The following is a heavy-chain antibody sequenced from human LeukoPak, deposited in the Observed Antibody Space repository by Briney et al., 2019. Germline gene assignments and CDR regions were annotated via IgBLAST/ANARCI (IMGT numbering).Heavy chain of an antibody. CDR1: GGSISSGSYY. CDR2: IYTSGST. V-gene: IGHV4-61*02. Sequence: SETLSLTCTVSGGSISSGSYYWSWIRQPAGKGLEWIGRIYTSGSTNYNPSLKSRVTISVDTSKNQFSLKLSSVTAADTAVYYCARDDFTGELVDAFDIWGQGTMVTVSS. CDR3: ARDDFTGELVDAFDI. J-gene: IGHJ3*02. D-gene: IGHD3/OR15-3a*01.